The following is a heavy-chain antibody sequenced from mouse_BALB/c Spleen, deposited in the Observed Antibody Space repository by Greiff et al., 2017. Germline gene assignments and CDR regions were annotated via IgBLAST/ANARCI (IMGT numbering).Heavy chain of an antibody. Sequence: VKLMESRAELMKPGASVKISCKATGYTFSSYWIEWVKQRPGHGLEWIGEIVPGSGSTNYNEKFKGKATFTADTSSNTAYMQLSSLTSEDSAVYYCARYDYFDYWGQGTTLTVSS. CDR2: IVPGSGST. J-gene: IGHJ2*01. CDR1: GYTFSSYW. V-gene: IGHV1-9*01. CDR3: ARYDYFDY.